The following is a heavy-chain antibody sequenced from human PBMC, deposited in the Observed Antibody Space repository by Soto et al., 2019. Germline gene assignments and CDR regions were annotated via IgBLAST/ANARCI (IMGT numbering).Heavy chain of an antibody. D-gene: IGHD3-9*01. J-gene: IGHJ4*02. CDR1: GGSISSYY. Sequence: SETLSLTCTVSGGSISSYYWSWIRQPPGKGLEWIGYIYYSGSTNYNPSLKSRVTISVDTSKNQFSLKLSSVTAADTAVYYCARMEGSLRYFDWLLKEDYYFDYWGQGTLVTVSS. CDR2: IYYSGST. CDR3: ARMEGSLRYFDWLLKEDYYFDY. V-gene: IGHV4-59*01.